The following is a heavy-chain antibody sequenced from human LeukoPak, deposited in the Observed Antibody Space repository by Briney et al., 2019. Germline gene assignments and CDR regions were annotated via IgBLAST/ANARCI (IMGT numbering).Heavy chain of an antibody. V-gene: IGHV3-21*01. CDR1: GFTFSSYD. CDR3: ARVKDYYDSSGGY. Sequence: TGGSLRLSCAASGFTFSSYDMNWVRQAPGKGLEWVSSISSSSSYIYYADSVKGRFTISRDNAKNSLYLQMNSLRAEDMAVYYCARVKDYYDSSGGYWGQGTLVTVSS. J-gene: IGHJ4*02. CDR2: ISSSSSYI. D-gene: IGHD3-22*01.